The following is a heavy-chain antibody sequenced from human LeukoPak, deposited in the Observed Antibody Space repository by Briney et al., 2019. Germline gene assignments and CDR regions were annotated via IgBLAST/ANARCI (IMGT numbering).Heavy chain of an antibody. CDR3: ASYYGSGSYYKIPLNY. CDR2: IYHSGST. V-gene: IGHV4-38-2*01. J-gene: IGHJ4*02. D-gene: IGHD3-10*01. Sequence: SETLSLTCAVSGYSISSGYYWGWIRQPPGKGLGWIGSIYHSGSTYYNPSLKSRVTISVDTSKNQFSLKLSSVTAADTAVYYCASYYGSGSYYKIPLNYWGQGTLVTVSS. CDR1: GYSISSGYY.